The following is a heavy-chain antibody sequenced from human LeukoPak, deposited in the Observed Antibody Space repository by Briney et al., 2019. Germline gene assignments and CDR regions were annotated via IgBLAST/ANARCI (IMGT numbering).Heavy chain of an antibody. Sequence: ASVRVSCKASGYTFTSYGISWVRQAPGQGLEWMAWISTSNGNTNFAQKFQGRVTMTTDTSTSTAYMELRSLRSDDTAVYYCVRDNDYVPAYWGQGTLVTVSS. CDR3: VRDNDYVPAY. D-gene: IGHD4-17*01. J-gene: IGHJ4*02. CDR2: ISTSNGNT. V-gene: IGHV1-18*01. CDR1: GYTFTSYG.